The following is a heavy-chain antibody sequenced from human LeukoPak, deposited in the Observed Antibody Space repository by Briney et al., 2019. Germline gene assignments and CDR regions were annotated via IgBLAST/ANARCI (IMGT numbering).Heavy chain of an antibody. CDR3: AKELMGFDY. CDR2: VSGTGLTT. J-gene: IGHJ4*02. CDR1: GFTFSSYA. Sequence: GGSLRFSCAASGFTFSSYAMSWVRQAPGKGLEWVSAVSGTGLTTYYADSVKGRFIVSRDNSKNTVYLQMNSLRGEDAAVYYCAKELMGFDYWGQGTLVTVSS. V-gene: IGHV3-23*01. D-gene: IGHD2-8*01.